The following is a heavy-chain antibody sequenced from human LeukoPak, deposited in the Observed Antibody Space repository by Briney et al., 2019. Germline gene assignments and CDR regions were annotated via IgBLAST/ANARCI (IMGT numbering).Heavy chain of an antibody. J-gene: IGHJ4*02. CDR2: IYHSGST. Sequence: SETLSLTCTVSGYSISSGYYWGWIRQPPGKGLEWIGSIYHSGSTNYNPSLKSRVTISVDTSKNQFSLKLSSVTAADTAVYYCARGWSSGDWGQGTLVTVSS. CDR3: ARGWSSGD. D-gene: IGHD6-19*01. V-gene: IGHV4-38-2*02. CDR1: GYSISSGYY.